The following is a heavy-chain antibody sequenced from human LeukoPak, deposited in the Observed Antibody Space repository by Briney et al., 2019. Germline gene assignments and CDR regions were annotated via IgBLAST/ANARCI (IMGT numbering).Heavy chain of an antibody. Sequence: GGSLRLSCAASGFTFSSYSMNWVRQAPGKGLPWVANIKQDGSEKYYVGSVKGRFTISRDNARNSLFLQMDSPRAEDTVVYYCATDNRGGFHFFDNWGQGTLVTVSS. D-gene: IGHD4-23*01. CDR2: IKQDGSEK. CDR3: ATDNRGGFHFFDN. J-gene: IGHJ4*02. CDR1: GFTFSSYS. V-gene: IGHV3-7*05.